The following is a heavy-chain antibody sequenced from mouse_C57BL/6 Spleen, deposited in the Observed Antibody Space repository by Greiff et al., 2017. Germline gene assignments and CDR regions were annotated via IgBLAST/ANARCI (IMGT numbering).Heavy chain of an antibody. CDR2: ISYDGSN. CDR3: ARFYYGNYGAMDY. J-gene: IGHJ4*01. CDR1: GYSITSGYY. D-gene: IGHD2-1*01. V-gene: IGHV3-6*01. Sequence: ESGPGLVKPSQSLSLTCSVTGYSITSGYYWNWIRQFPGNKLEWMGYISYDGSNNYNPSLKNRISITRDTSKKQFFLKLNSVTTEDTATCYCARFYYGNYGAMDYWGQGTSVTVSS.